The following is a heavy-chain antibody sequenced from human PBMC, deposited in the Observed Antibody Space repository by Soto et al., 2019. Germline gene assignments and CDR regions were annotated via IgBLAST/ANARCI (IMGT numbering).Heavy chain of an antibody. Sequence: QVQLQESGPGLVKPSDTLSLTCAVSGYSISSSNWWGWIRQPPGKRLEWIGYIYYSGSTYYNPSLKSRVTRSVDTSKNQFSLKLSSVTAVDTAVYYCARTITDPHNGFDPWGQGTLVTVSS. CDR2: IYYSGST. CDR1: GYSISSSNW. V-gene: IGHV4-28*01. J-gene: IGHJ5*02. D-gene: IGHD3-10*01. CDR3: ARTITDPHNGFDP.